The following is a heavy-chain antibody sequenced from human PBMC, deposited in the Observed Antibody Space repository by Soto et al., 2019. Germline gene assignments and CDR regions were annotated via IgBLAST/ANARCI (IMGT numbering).Heavy chain of an antibody. CDR3: AKGWGDY. J-gene: IGHJ4*02. D-gene: IGHD7-27*01. Sequence: EVQLLESGGALVQPGGSLRLSCAVSGININNYVMSWVRQAPGKGLEWASSISGSGGSTYYADSVKGRFTISRDNSKNTLYLQMNCLRAEDTAVYYCAKGWGDYWGQGTQVTVSS. CDR1: GININNYV. V-gene: IGHV3-23*01. CDR2: ISGSGGST.